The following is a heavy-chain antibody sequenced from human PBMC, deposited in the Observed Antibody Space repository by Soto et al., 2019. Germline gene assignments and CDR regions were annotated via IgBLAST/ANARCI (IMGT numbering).Heavy chain of an antibody. V-gene: IGHV1-69*12. J-gene: IGHJ6*02. CDR1: GGTFSSYA. CDR3: ATHMTTVGYGYVMDV. CDR2: IIPIFGTA. D-gene: IGHD4-4*01. Sequence: QVQLVQSGAEVKKPGSSVTVSCKVSGGTFSSYAISWVRQAPGQGLEWMGGIIPIFGTADYAQKFQGRVTITADESTSTAYMELSSLRSEDTAVYYCATHMTTVGYGYVMDVWGQGTTVTVSS.